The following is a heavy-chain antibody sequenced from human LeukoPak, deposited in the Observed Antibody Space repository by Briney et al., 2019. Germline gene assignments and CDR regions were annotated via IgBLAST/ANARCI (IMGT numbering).Heavy chain of an antibody. D-gene: IGHD6-19*01. CDR1: GFTFSSYA. Sequence: GGSLRLSCAASGFTFSSYAMSWVRQAPGKGLEWVSVIYSGGSTYYADSVKGRFTISRDNSKNTLYLQMNSLRAEDTAVYYCAALAVAGASFDYWGQGTLVTVSS. J-gene: IGHJ4*02. V-gene: IGHV3-53*01. CDR3: AALAVAGASFDY. CDR2: IYSGGST.